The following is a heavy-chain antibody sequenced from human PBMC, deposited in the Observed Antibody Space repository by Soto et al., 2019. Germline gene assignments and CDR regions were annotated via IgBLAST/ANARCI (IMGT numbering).Heavy chain of an antibody. Sequence: PSVKSSCKASGYTITTYDINSVPQATSKGLGRMASMNPNSGNRGYAQKFQRRLTMTRNTSISTAYMELSRLTSAAKAVYYCARGGDYYDSSGYAAFDIWGQGTMVTV. J-gene: IGHJ3*02. CDR3: ARGGDYYDSSGYAAFDI. CDR1: GYTITTYD. V-gene: IGHV1-8*01. D-gene: IGHD3-22*01. CDR2: MNPNSGNR.